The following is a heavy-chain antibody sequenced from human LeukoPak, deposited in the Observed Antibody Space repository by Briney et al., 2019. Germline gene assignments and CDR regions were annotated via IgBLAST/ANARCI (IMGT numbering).Heavy chain of an antibody. D-gene: IGHD3-3*01. V-gene: IGHV4-59*01. Sequence: SETLSLTCAVYGGSFSGYYWSWIRQPPGKGLEWIGYIYYSGSTNYNPSLKSRVTISVDTSKNQFSLKLSSVTAADTAVYHCARGAKDFWSGTHDYWGQGTLVTVSS. CDR3: ARGAKDFWSGTHDY. CDR2: IYYSGST. J-gene: IGHJ4*02. CDR1: GGSFSGYY.